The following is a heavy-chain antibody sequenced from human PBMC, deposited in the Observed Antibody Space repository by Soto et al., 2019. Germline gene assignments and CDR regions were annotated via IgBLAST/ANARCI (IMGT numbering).Heavy chain of an antibody. CDR2: IFSSEHF. CDR1: VTFGTHY. V-gene: IGHV4-59*11. CDR3: TQWGGNGAFDI. J-gene: IGHJ3*02. Sequence: SETLSLTCVGVTFGTHYWSWIRQPPGKGLEWLGYIFSSEHFKYNPSLKSRLTISVDPSKNHVSLRLTSVTAADTAVYYCTQWGGNGAFDIWGQGTMVTVSS. D-gene: IGHD3-16*01.